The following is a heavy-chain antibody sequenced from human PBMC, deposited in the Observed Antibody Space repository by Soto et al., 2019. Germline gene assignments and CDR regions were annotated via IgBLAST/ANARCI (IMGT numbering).Heavy chain of an antibody. CDR3: ARNVDCGGDCYSDAFDI. Sequence: SETLSLTCAVYGGSFSGYYWSWIRQPPGKGLEWIGEINHSGSTNYNPSLKSRVTISVDTSKNQFSLKLSSVTAADTAVYYCARNVDCGGDCYSDAFDIWGQGTRVTVSS. D-gene: IGHD2-21*01. CDR1: GGSFSGYY. V-gene: IGHV4-34*01. J-gene: IGHJ3*02. CDR2: INHSGST.